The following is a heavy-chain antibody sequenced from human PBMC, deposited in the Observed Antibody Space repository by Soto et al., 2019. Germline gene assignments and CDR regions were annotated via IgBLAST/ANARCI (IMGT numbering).Heavy chain of an antibody. J-gene: IGHJ4*02. V-gene: IGHV4-34*01. Sequence: SETLSLTCAVYGGSFSGYYCSWIRQPPGKGLEWIGEINHSGSTNYNPSLKSRVTISVDTSKNQFSLKLRSVTAADTAVYYCASTRITIFGVVKTYFDYWGQGSLVTVSS. CDR2: INHSGST. CDR3: ASTRITIFGVVKTYFDY. CDR1: GGSFSGYY. D-gene: IGHD3-3*01.